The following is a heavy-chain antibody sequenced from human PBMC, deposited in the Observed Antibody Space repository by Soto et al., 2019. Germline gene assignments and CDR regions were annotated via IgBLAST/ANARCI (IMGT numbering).Heavy chain of an antibody. Sequence: HPGGSLRLSCTASGFTFGDYAMSWFRQAPGKGLEWVGFIRSKAYGGTTEYAASVKGRFTISRDDSKSIAYLQMNSLKTEDTAVYYCTRYRSGATYLGYYYGMDVWGQGTTVTVSS. V-gene: IGHV3-49*03. CDR1: GFTFGDYA. CDR3: TRYRSGATYLGYYYGMDV. D-gene: IGHD1-26*01. J-gene: IGHJ6*02. CDR2: IRSKAYGGTT.